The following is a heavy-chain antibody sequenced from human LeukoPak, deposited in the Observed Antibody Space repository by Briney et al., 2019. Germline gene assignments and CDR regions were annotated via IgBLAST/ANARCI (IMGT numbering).Heavy chain of an antibody. D-gene: IGHD3-16*02. CDR2: IYYSGST. Sequence: PSETLSLTCTVSGGSISSSSYYWGWIRQPPGKRLEWIGSIYYSGSTYYNPSLKSRVTISVDTSKNQFSLKLSSVTAADTAVYYCARAVYYDYVWGSYLPWSYFDYWGQGTLVTVSS. V-gene: IGHV4-39*07. J-gene: IGHJ4*02. CDR1: GGSISSSSYY. CDR3: ARAVYYDYVWGSYLPWSYFDY.